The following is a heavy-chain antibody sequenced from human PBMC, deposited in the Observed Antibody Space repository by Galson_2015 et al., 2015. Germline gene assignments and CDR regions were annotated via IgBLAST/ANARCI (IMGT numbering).Heavy chain of an antibody. CDR1: GYTFTSYA. V-gene: IGHV1-3*01. Sequence: SVKVSCKASGYTFTSYAMHWVRQAPGQGLEWMGWINAGNGNTKYSQKFQGRVTITRDTSASTAYMELSSLRSEDTAVYYCARRALLGMATIKNFDYWGQGTLVTVSS. CDR2: INAGNGNT. D-gene: IGHD5-24*01. J-gene: IGHJ4*02. CDR3: ARRALLGMATIKNFDY.